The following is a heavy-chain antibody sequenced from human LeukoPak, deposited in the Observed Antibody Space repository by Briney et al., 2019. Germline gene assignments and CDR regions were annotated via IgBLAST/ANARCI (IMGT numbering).Heavy chain of an antibody. CDR3: ARDPPMAGTPSLDS. V-gene: IGHV1-2*02. Sequence: ASVKVSCKTSGYNFTDFYIHWVRQAPGQGLEWIGLTKPNSGVTKYAEKFQGRVTMTTETSMSTAFMELSRLRSDDTTNYYCARDPPMAGTPSLDSWGQGTPVIVSS. D-gene: IGHD1-14*01. CDR1: GYNFTDFY. CDR2: TKPNSGVT. J-gene: IGHJ5*01.